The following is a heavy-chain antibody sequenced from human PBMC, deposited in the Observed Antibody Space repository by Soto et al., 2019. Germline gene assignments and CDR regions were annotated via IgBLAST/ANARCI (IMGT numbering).Heavy chain of an antibody. CDR1: GGSVNRGNYY. D-gene: IGHD1-1*01. J-gene: IGHJ3*02. CDR3: ARVERATATTVVDAFDI. Sequence: QVQLQQWGAGLLKPSETLSLPCAGFGGSVNRGNYYWSCIRQTPGKGLEWTGVMTHSGGTPFNPSLKSRVTISVDTSENQFSLKMSSVTAAVTALYYCARVERATATTVVDAFDIWGPGTMVTVSS. V-gene: IGHV4-34*01. CDR2: MTHSGGT.